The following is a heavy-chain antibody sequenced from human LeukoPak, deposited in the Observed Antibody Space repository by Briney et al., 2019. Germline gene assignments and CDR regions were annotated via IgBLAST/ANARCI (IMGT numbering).Heavy chain of an antibody. D-gene: IGHD1-26*01. CDR1: GGSISSYY. CDR3: ARVHVGATSGYFDY. CDR2: IYYSGST. J-gene: IGHJ4*02. V-gene: IGHV4-59*01. Sequence: SETLSLTCTVSGGSISSYYWSWIRQPPGKGLEWIGYIYYSGSTSYNPSLKSRVTISVDTSKNQFSLKLSSVTAADTAVYYCARVHVGATSGYFDYRGQGTLVTVSS.